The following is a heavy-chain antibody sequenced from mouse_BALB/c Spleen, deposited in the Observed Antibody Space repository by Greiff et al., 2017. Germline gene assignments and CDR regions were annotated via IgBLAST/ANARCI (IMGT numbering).Heavy chain of an antibody. CDR2: INPDSSTI. D-gene: IGHD2-10*02. CDR1: GFDFSRYW. Sequence: EVKLQESGGGLVQPGGSLKLSCAASGFDFSRYWMSWVRQAPGKGLEWIGEINPDSSTINYTPSLKDKFIISRDNAKNTLYLQMSKVRSEDTALYYCARPYEHDWFAYWGQGTLVTVSA. CDR3: ARPYEHDWFAY. J-gene: IGHJ3*01. V-gene: IGHV4-1*02.